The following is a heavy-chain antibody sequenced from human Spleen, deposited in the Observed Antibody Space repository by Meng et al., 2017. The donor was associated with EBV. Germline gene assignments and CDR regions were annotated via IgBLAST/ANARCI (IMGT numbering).Heavy chain of an antibody. CDR1: GFTFSSYW. V-gene: IGHV3-74*01. Sequence: EVQLVESGGGLVQPGGSLSLSFSASGFTFSSYWMHWVRQAPGKGLVWVSRINTDGSSTSYADSVRGRFSVSRDNVKNTLDLQMNSLRAEDTAVYYCATNKMVYWGQGTLVTVSS. J-gene: IGHJ4*02. D-gene: IGHD2-8*01. CDR3: ATNKMVY. CDR2: INTDGSST.